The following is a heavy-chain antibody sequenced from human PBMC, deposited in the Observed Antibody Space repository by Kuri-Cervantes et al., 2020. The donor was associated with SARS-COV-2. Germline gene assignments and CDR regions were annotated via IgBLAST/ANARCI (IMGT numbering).Heavy chain of an antibody. Sequence: ASVKVSCKASGHTNYYIHWVRQAPGHGLEWVGMFDPNTHNTISAQRFQGRVTMTRDTSTGTFYMELSSLRSEDTAVYYCARERAYCSSVSCYGSDSWGQGTLVTVSS. CDR2: FDPNTHNT. D-gene: IGHD2-2*01. J-gene: IGHJ5*01. V-gene: IGHV1-46*01. CDR3: ARERAYCSSVSCYGSDS. CDR1: GHTNYY.